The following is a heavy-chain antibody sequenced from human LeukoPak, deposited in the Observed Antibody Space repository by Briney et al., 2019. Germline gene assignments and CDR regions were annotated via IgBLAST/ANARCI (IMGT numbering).Heavy chain of an antibody. CDR1: GFTFSDYY. D-gene: IGHD1-1*01. CDR2: IYYSGST. Sequence: GSLRLSCAASGFTFSDYYMSWIRQAPGKGLEWIGSIYYSGSTYYNPSLKSRVTISVDTSKNQFSLKLSSVTAADTAVYYCARDFETGGQGTLVTVSS. V-gene: IGHV4-38-2*02. CDR3: ARDFET. J-gene: IGHJ4*02.